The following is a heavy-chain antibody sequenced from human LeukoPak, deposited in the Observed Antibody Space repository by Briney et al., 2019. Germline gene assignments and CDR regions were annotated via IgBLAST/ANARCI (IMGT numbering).Heavy chain of an antibody. J-gene: IGHJ4*02. CDR2: INHSGST. D-gene: IGHD6-13*01. CDR3: ARGPPSIIAAAVFDY. Sequence: SETLSLTCAVYGGSFSGYYWSWIRQPPGKGLEWIGEINHSGSTNYNPSLKSRLTISVETSKNQFSLKLSSVTAAGTAVYYCARGPPSIIAAAVFDYWGQGTLVTVSS. CDR1: GGSFSGYY. V-gene: IGHV4-34*01.